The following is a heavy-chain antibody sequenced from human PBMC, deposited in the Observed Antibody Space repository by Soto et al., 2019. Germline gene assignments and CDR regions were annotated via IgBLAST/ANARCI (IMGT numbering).Heavy chain of an antibody. Sequence: SETLSLTCAVYGGSFSGYYWSWIRQPPGKGLEWIGEINHSGSTNYNPSLKSRVTISVDTSKNQFSLKLSSVTAADTAVYYCARDPPLMTLTDWGQGTLVTVSS. J-gene: IGHJ4*02. V-gene: IGHV4-34*01. CDR1: GGSFSGYY. D-gene: IGHD2-8*01. CDR3: ARDPPLMTLTD. CDR2: INHSGST.